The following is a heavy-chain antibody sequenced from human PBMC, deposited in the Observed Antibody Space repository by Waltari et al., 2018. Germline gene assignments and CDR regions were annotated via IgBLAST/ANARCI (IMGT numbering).Heavy chain of an antibody. V-gene: IGHV3-53*01. D-gene: IGHD6-19*01. CDR3: AGRRSSDGWGLFDY. CDR2: IHSGDNT. J-gene: IGHJ4*02. CDR1: GFTVSAKY. Sequence: EVQLVESGGGLIQPGGSLRLSCAVSGFTVSAKYMSWVRQAPGKGLEWVSVIHSGDNTDYADSVKGRFTISRDNSKNTLYLQMNSLRAEDTAVYYCAGRRSSDGWGLFDYWGQGTLVTVSS.